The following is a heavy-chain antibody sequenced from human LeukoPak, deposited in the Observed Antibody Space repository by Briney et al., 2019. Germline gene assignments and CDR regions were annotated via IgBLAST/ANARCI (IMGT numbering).Heavy chain of an antibody. V-gene: IGHV4-59*12. D-gene: IGHD4-11*01. Sequence: SETLSLTCTVSGGSISSYYWGWIRQPPGKGLEWIASVSYSGVTYYNPSLQSRVTVSLDTSKNLFSLKLTSVTAADTAVYFCARDSNIARFYFWGQGTLVTVSS. CDR2: VSYSGVT. CDR1: GGSISSYY. CDR3: ARDSNIARFYF. J-gene: IGHJ4*02.